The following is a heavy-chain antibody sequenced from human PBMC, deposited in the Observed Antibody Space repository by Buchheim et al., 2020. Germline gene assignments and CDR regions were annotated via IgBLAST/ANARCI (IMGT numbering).Heavy chain of an antibody. CDR1: DFTFISYK. Sequence: EVQLVESGGAWVNLGGPWGSPCEASDFTFISYKRNWVRQPPGRGLRWVYYFSSSVIPINNADSVKGRFTISRANAKTSLSLQMNSLRAEDTAVYYCARASYSGSYPYYFDYWGQGTL. CDR3: ARASYSGSYPYYFDY. V-gene: IGHV3-48*03. J-gene: IGHJ4*02. D-gene: IGHD1-26*01. CDR2: FSSSVIPI.